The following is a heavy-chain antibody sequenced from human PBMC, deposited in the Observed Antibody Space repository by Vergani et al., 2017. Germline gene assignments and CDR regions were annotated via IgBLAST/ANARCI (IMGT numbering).Heavy chain of an antibody. D-gene: IGHD6-13*01. CDR2: IGTAGDT. CDR3: ARAAGSSWYRYYYYMDV. V-gene: IGHV3-13*01. J-gene: IGHJ6*03. CDR1: GFTFSSYD. Sequence: EVQLVESGGGLVQPGGSLRLSCAASGFTFSSYDMHWVRQATGKGLEWVSAIGTAGDTYYPGSVKGRFTISRENAKNSLYLQMNSLRAGDTAVYYCARAAGSSWYRYYYYMDVWGKGTTVTVSS.